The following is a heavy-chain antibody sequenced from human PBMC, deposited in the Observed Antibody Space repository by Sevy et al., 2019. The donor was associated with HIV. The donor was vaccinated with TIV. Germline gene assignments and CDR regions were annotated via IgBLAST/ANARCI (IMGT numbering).Heavy chain of an antibody. J-gene: IGHJ4*02. CDR2: ISGYNGNT. D-gene: IGHD3-22*01. Sequence: ASVKVSCKASGYTFTNYGITWVRQAPGQGLEWMGWISGYNGNTNYAQKLQGRVTMTTDTSTSTAYMELRSLRSDDTAVYYCARDESFSLIVVDLDSWGQGTLVTVSS. CDR1: GYTFTNYG. CDR3: ARDESFSLIVVDLDS. V-gene: IGHV1-18*01.